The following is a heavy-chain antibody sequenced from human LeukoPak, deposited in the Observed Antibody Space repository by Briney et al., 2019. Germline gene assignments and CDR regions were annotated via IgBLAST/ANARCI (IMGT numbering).Heavy chain of an antibody. D-gene: IGHD3-10*01. CDR3: AQSSGSYSRGYGMDV. J-gene: IGHJ6*01. CDR1: GGSISSYY. CDR2: IYYSGST. V-gene: IGHV4-59*01. Sequence: PSETLSLTCTVSGGSISSYYWSWTRHTPGGGLEWIGYIYYSGSTNYIPSLKSRVTISVDTSKNQFSLKLSSVTAADTAVYYCAQSSGSYSRGYGMDVWGRGTTVTVSS.